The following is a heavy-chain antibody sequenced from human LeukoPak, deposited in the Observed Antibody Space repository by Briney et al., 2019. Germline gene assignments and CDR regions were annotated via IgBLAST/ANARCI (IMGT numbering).Heavy chain of an antibody. V-gene: IGHV4-39*01. CDR3: ASTYCSGGSCYFDY. J-gene: IGHJ4*02. Sequence: SETLSLTCTVSGGSISNSRYYWGWIRQPPGKGLVWIGSIYYSGSTCYNPSLKSRVTISVDTSKNQFSLKLSSVTAADTAVYYCASTYCSGGSCYFDYWGQGTLVTVSS. CDR2: IYYSGST. D-gene: IGHD2-15*01. CDR1: GGSISNSRYY.